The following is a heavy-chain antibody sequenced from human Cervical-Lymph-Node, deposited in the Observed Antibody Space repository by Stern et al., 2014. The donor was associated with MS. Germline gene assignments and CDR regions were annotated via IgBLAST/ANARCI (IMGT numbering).Heavy chain of an antibody. V-gene: IGHV3-33*01. CDR3: VRDWSSNAYKSEDY. Sequence: QVHLVESGGGVVQPGRSLRLSCIASGFTFSNYGMHWVRQAPGKGLGGVATIWHDGSKTYYADSVRGRFTISRDNSKNTLSLQMNSLRVDDTAVYYCVRDWSSNAYKSEDYWGQGTLVTVSS. J-gene: IGHJ4*02. CDR2: IWHDGSKT. CDR1: GFTFSNYG. D-gene: IGHD4-11*01.